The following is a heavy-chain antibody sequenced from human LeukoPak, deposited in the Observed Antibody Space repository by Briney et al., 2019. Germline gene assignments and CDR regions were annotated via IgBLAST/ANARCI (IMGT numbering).Heavy chain of an antibody. Sequence: GRSLRLSCAASGFTFSSYGMHWVRQAPGKGLEWVAVIWYDGSNKYYADSVKGRFTISRDNSKNTLYLQMNSLRAEDTAVYYCARDPSYYYDSSGYYLDYWGQGTLVTVSS. J-gene: IGHJ4*02. CDR2: IWYDGSNK. V-gene: IGHV3-33*01. D-gene: IGHD3-22*01. CDR3: ARDPSYYYDSSGYYLDY. CDR1: GFTFSSYG.